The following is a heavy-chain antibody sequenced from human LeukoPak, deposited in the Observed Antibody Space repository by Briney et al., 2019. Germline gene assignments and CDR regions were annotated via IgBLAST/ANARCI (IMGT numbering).Heavy chain of an antibody. V-gene: IGHV3-30*18. D-gene: IGHD5-18*01. Sequence: GGSLRLSCVASEFSFSSYGMHWVRQAPGKGLEWVAVISYDGSKNYYSDSVKGRFTVSRDNSKNTLYLQMNSLRPEDTAVYYCAKGSGYGPFDYWGQGTLVTVSS. CDR2: ISYDGSKN. J-gene: IGHJ4*02. CDR3: AKGSGYGPFDY. CDR1: EFSFSSYG.